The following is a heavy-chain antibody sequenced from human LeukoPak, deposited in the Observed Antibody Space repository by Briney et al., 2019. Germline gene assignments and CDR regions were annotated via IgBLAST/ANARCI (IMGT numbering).Heavy chain of an antibody. CDR3: AISSYYYDSSGCGAFDI. Sequence: GGSLRLSCAASGFTVSSNYMSWVRQAPGKGLEWVSVIYSGGSTYYADSVKGRFTISRDNSKNTLYLQMNSLRAEDTAVYYCAISSYYYDSSGCGAFDIWGQGTMVTVSS. CDR1: GFTVSSNY. V-gene: IGHV3-53*01. J-gene: IGHJ3*02. CDR2: IYSGGST. D-gene: IGHD3-22*01.